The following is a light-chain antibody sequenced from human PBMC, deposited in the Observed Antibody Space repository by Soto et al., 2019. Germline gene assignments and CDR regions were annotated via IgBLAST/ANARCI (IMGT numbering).Light chain of an antibody. Sequence: DIPLTQSPSTLSASVLDGIDIXGRASQSISTWLAWYQQKPGKAPKLLIYDASSLESGVPSRFGGGGSGTEFTLTISSLQPDDFAIYYCQQYINYPWTFGQGTKVDIK. CDR1: QSISTW. V-gene: IGKV1-5*01. J-gene: IGKJ1*01. CDR3: QQYINYPWT. CDR2: DAS.